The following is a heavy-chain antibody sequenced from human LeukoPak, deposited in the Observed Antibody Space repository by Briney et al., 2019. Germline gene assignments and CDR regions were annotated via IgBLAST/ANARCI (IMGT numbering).Heavy chain of an antibody. CDR2: INSDGSGT. D-gene: IGHD3-22*01. CDR3: ARAKYYYDSSGYYKLDY. J-gene: IGHJ4*02. V-gene: IGHV3-74*01. Sequence: PGGSLRLSCSASGFTFSSYWMHWVRQAPGKGLVWVSRINSDGSGTSYADSVKGRFTISRDNAKNTLYLQMNSLRAEDTAVYYCARAKYYYDSSGYYKLDYWGQGTLVTVSS. CDR1: GFTFSSYW.